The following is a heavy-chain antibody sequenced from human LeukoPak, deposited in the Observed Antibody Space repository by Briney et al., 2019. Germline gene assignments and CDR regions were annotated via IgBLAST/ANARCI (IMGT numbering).Heavy chain of an antibody. CDR2: ISSSGSTI. CDR3: ARDREVTMVRGVIASYGMDV. V-gene: IGHV3-48*03. Sequence: PGGSLRLSCAASGFTFSSYEMNWVRQAPGKGLERVSYISSSGSTIYYADSVKGRFTISRDNAKNSLYLQMNSLRAEDTAVYYCARDREVTMVRGVIASYGMDVWGQGTTVTVAS. CDR1: GFTFSSYE. D-gene: IGHD3-10*01. J-gene: IGHJ6*02.